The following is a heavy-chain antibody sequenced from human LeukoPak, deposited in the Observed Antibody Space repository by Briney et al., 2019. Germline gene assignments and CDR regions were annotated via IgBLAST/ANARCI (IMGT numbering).Heavy chain of an antibody. CDR3: ARRGIAVAGLYYFDY. D-gene: IGHD6-19*01. Sequence: GESLKISCKGSGYSFTSYWIGWVRQMPGKGLEWMGIIYPGDSDTRYSPSFQGQVTISADKSISTAYLQWSSLKASDTAMYYCARRGIAVAGLYYFDYWGQGTLVTVSS. CDR1: GYSFTSYW. CDR2: IYPGDSDT. V-gene: IGHV5-51*01. J-gene: IGHJ4*02.